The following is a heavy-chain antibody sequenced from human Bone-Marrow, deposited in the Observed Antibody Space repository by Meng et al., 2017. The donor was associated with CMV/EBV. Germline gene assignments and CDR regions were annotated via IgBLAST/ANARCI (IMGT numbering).Heavy chain of an antibody. Sequence: SETLSLTCNVPGGSISSYYWTWIRQPPGKGLEWIGYIYSSGRTNYNPSLKSRVTMSVDTSKNQFSLRLSSVTAADTAVYYCARERDYTEGIDYWGQGTLVTVSS. V-gene: IGHV4-59*01. CDR3: ARERDYTEGIDY. D-gene: IGHD4-11*01. J-gene: IGHJ4*02. CDR1: GGSISSYY. CDR2: IYSSGRT.